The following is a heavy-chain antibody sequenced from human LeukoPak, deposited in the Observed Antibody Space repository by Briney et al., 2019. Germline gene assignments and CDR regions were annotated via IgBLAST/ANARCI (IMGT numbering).Heavy chain of an antibody. J-gene: IGHJ4*02. CDR3: ASGPYPAAGTDHQFDY. Sequence: SETLSLTCTVSGGSISSYYWSWIRQPPGQGLKWIGYIYYTGTTHYNPSLKSRVTISADTSKSQFSLKLNSVTAADTAVYFCASGPYPAAGTDHQFDYWGQGTLVTVSS. CDR2: IYYTGTT. CDR1: GGSISSYY. D-gene: IGHD6-13*01. V-gene: IGHV4-59*01.